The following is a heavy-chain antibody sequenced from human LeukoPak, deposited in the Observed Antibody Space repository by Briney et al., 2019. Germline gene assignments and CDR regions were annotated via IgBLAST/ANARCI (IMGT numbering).Heavy chain of an antibody. CDR3: ARDLPHYD. CDR1: GLTDSSTY. J-gene: IGHJ4*02. D-gene: IGHD3-22*01. CDR2: LYSGGGT. V-gene: IGHV3-66*01. Sequence: PGESLTLSCSVSGLTDSSTYMSWVRQPPGKGLAWVSVLYSGGGTFYADPVRATFTISRDYSKNTLYLQMNALTAEDTAVYYCARDLPHYDWGQGTLVTVSS.